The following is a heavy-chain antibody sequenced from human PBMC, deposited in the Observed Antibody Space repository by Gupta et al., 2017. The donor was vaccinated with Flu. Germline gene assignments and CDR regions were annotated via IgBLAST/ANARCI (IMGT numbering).Heavy chain of an antibody. D-gene: IGHD5-12*01. CDR2: IYYSGST. J-gene: IGHJ4*02. CDR3: ARAQRVEMATILPGLVDY. Sequence: QVQLQESGPGLVKPSQTLSLTCTVSGGSISSGGYYWSWIRQHPGKGLEWIGYIYYSGSTYYKTSLKRRVTISVDTSKNQFSRKLSSVTAAETAVYYCARAQRVEMATILPGLVDYGGQGTMVTVYS. V-gene: IGHV4-31*03. CDR1: GGSISSGGYY.